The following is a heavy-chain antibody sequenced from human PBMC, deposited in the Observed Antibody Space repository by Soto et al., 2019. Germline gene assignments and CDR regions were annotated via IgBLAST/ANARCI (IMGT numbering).Heavy chain of an antibody. CDR3: ATAISATPFDH. V-gene: IGHV1-3*01. CDR2: INGGNVNT. CDR1: GNIFNDYE. J-gene: IGHJ4*02. Sequence: QVHLVQSGAEVKAPGASVRISCATSGNIFNDYEIHWLRQAPGQRLEWMGWINGGNVNTGSPQRFQSRVTMSRDTSARTSYVDLRSLSPEDTAVYYCATAISATPFDHWGQGTLVTVSP.